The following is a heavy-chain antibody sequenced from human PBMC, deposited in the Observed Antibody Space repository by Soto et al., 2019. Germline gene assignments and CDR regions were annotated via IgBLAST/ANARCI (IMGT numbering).Heavy chain of an antibody. CDR2: IYHSGST. J-gene: IGHJ4*02. D-gene: IGHD5-12*01. V-gene: IGHV4-38-2*02. CDR3: ARLPYSYSGYDETYFDY. CDR1: GYSITSGYY. Sequence: SETLSLTCTVSGYSITSGYYWGWIRQPPGKGLEWIGSIYHSGSTYYNPSLKSRVTISVDTPQKLFSLKLSSVTAADTAVYYCARLPYSYSGYDETYFDYWGQGTLVTVSS.